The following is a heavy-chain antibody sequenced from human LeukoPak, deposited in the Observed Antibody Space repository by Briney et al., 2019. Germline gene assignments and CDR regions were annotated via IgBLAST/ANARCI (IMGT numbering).Heavy chain of an antibody. CDR2: INEDGSST. J-gene: IGHJ6*02. V-gene: IGHV3-74*01. D-gene: IGHD3-10*01. CDR3: ARDTGTTYYYGSGSSDGMDV. CDR1: GYTFSTYW. Sequence: GGSLRLSCAASGYTFSTYWMHWIRQGPGKGLVWVSRINEDGSSTSYADSVRGRFTISRDNAKNTLYLQMNSLRAEDTAVYYCARDTGTTYYYGSGSSDGMDVWGQGTTVTVSS.